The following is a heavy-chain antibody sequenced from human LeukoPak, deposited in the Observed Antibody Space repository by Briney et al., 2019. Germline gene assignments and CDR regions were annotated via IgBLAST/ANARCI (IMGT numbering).Heavy chain of an antibody. CDR3: AKGRGSYPSFDY. Sequence: GGSLRLSCAASGFTFDDYAMHWVRRAPGKGLEWVSGISWNSGSIGYADSVKGRFTISRDNAKNSLYLQMNSLRAEDTVLYYCAKGRGSYPSFDYWGQGTLVTVSS. CDR2: ISWNSGSI. D-gene: IGHD1-26*01. CDR1: GFTFDDYA. J-gene: IGHJ4*02. V-gene: IGHV3-9*01.